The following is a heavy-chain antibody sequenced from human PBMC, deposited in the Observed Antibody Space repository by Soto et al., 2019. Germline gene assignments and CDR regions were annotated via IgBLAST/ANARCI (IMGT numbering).Heavy chain of an antibody. CDR3: ARGPSYSKARFDP. CDR2: INHSGST. D-gene: IGHD4-4*01. J-gene: IGHJ5*02. V-gene: IGHV4-34*01. Sequence: QVQLQQWGAGLLKPSETLSLTCDVYGGSFSGYYWSWIRQPPGTGLEWIGEINHSGSTNYNPSLRSRVTISVDTSKNQFSLKLSSVTAADTAVYYCARGPSYSKARFDPWGQGTPVTGSS. CDR1: GGSFSGYY.